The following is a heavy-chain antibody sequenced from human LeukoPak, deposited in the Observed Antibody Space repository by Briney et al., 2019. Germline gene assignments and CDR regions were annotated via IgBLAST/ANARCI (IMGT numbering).Heavy chain of an antibody. CDR2: ISSSSSYI. CDR1: GFTFSSYS. D-gene: IGHD6-13*01. Sequence: GGSLRLSCAASGFTFSSYSMNWVRQAPGKGLEWVSSISSSSSYIYYADSVKGRFTISRDNAKNSLYLQMNSLRAEDTAVYYCARVGGSSWEDYYFDYWGQGTLVTVSS. CDR3: ARVGGSSWEDYYFDY. J-gene: IGHJ4*02. V-gene: IGHV3-21*01.